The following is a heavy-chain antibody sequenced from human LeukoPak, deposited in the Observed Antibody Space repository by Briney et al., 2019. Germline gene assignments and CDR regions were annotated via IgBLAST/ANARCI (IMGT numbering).Heavy chain of an antibody. J-gene: IGHJ3*02. CDR2: IYCSGST. D-gene: IGHD2-2*01. CDR1: GGSISSGGYY. CDR3: ARDLSSTSSPYVHRAFDI. V-gene: IGHV4-31*03. Sequence: SQTLSLTCTVSGGSISSGGYYWSWIRQHPGKGLEWIGYIYCSGSTYYNPSLKSRVTISVDTSKNQFSLKLSSVTAADTAVYYCARDLSSTSSPYVHRAFDIWGQGTMVTVSS.